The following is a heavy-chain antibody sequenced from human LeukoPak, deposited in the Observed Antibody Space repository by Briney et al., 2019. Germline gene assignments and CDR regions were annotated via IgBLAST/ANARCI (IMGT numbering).Heavy chain of an antibody. J-gene: IGHJ5*02. CDR1: GSTFSTYV. CDR3: ARKTVEVYYGALDP. D-gene: IGHD3-3*01. CDR2: MTGTGDTK. Sequence: GASLTLSCTASGSTFSTYVMTWVRQAPGKGLEWVSGMTGTGDTKYYADSVKGRFTISRDNSKNTLYLQMNSLRAEDTAVYYCARKTVEVYYGALDPWGQGALVTVSS. V-gene: IGHV3-23*01.